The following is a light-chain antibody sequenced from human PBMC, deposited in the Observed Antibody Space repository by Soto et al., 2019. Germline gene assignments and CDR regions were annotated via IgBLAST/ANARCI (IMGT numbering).Light chain of an antibody. CDR3: QQYGSSPPLT. Sequence: EFVLTQSTGTLSLSPGERATLSCRASQSVSSSYLAWYQQKPGQAPRILIYGASTRATGIPDRFSGSGSGTDFTLTISRLEPEDFAVYYCQQYGSSPPLTFGGGTKVELK. J-gene: IGKJ4*01. V-gene: IGKV3-20*01. CDR1: QSVSSSY. CDR2: GAS.